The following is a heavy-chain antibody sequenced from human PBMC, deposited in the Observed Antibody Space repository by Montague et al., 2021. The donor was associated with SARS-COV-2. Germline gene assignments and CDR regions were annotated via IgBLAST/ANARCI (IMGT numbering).Heavy chain of an antibody. CDR1: GDSISSSSYF. CDR3: AGKASRGITIFGVVTAPYYFDY. Sequence: SETLSLTCTVSGDSISSSSYFWGWIRQPPGKGLEWIGSIYYSGSTYYNPSLKSRVTISVDTSKNQFSLKLSSVTAADTAVYYCAGKASRGITIFGVVTAPYYFDYWGQGTLVTVSS. V-gene: IGHV4-39*01. CDR2: IYYSGST. J-gene: IGHJ4*02. D-gene: IGHD3-3*01.